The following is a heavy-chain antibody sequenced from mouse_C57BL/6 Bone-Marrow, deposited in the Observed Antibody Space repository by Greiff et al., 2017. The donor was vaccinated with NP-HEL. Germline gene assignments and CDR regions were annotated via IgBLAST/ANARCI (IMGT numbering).Heavy chain of an antibody. CDR3: ASSDDY. CDR2: INPNNGGT. Sequence: EVQLQQSGPELVKPGASVKISCKASGYTFTDYYMNWVKQSHGKSLEWIGDINPNNGGTSYNQKFKGKATLTVDKSSSTAYMELRSLTSEDSAVYYCASSDDYWGQGTTLTVSS. V-gene: IGHV1-26*01. J-gene: IGHJ2*01. CDR1: GYTFTDYY.